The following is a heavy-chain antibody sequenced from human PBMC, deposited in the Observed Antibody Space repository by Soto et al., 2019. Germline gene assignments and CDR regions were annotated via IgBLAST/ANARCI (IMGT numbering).Heavy chain of an antibody. CDR2: IIPIFGTA. CDR1: GGTFSSYS. J-gene: IGHJ4*02. Sequence: SVKVSCKASGGTFSSYSISWVRQAPGQGLEWMGGIIPIFGTANYAQKFQGRVTITADKSTSTAYMELSSLRSEDTAVYYCARDRARTLVDTAMVFDYWGQGTLVTVSS. D-gene: IGHD5-18*01. V-gene: IGHV1-69*06. CDR3: ARDRARTLVDTAMVFDY.